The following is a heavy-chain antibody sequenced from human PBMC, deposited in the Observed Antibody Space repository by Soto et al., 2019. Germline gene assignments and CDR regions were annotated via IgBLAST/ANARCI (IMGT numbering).Heavy chain of an antibody. CDR2: IIGSGGSP. CDR3: ETFFAALAFHFDH. Sequence: GGSLRLSCTGSGFTFSSYAMSWVRQAPGKGLEWVSSIIGSGGSPYYADSVKGRFTISIDNSKNTLYLKMNNLRAADTAVYYCETFFAALAFHFDHWGQGTLVTVSS. CDR1: GFTFSSYA. V-gene: IGHV3-23*01. J-gene: IGHJ4*02. D-gene: IGHD3-3*01.